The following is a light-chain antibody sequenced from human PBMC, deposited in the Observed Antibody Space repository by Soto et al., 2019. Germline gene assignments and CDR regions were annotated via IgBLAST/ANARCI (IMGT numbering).Light chain of an antibody. V-gene: IGLV1-40*01. CDR2: GNS. CDR3: QSYDSSLSGVV. CDR1: SSNIGAGYD. Sequence: QSVLTQPPSVSGAPGQRVTISCTGSSSNIGAGYDVHWYQQLPGTAPKLLIYGNSNRPSGVPDRFSGSKSGTSASLAITGLQAEDDADYYCQSYDSSLSGVVFGGGTQLTV. J-gene: IGLJ2*01.